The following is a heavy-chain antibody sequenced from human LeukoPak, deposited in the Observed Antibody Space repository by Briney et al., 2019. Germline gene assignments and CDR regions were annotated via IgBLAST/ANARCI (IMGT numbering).Heavy chain of an antibody. J-gene: IGHJ4*02. D-gene: IGHD5-18*01. CDR3: ARDLVDTAMVTYYGGDY. CDR1: GFTFSSYA. CDR2: ISYDGSNK. V-gene: IGHV3-30-3*01. Sequence: GGSLRLSCAASGFTFSSYAMHWVRQAPGKGLEWVAVISYDGSNKYYADSVKGRFTISRDNSKNTLYLQMNSLRAEDTAVYYCARDLVDTAMVTYYGGDYWGQGTLVTVSS.